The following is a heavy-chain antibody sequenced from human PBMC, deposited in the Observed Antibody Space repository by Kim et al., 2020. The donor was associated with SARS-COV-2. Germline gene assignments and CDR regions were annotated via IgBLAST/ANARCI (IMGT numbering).Heavy chain of an antibody. V-gene: IGHV4-4*07. CDR1: GGSISSYY. CDR3: ARDRRYCSGGSCYPEYYFDY. J-gene: IGHJ4*02. D-gene: IGHD2-15*01. Sequence: SETLSLTCTVSGGSISSYYWSWIRQPAGKGLEWIGRIYTSGSTNYNPSLKSRVTMSVDTSKNQFSLKLSSVTAADTAVYYCARDRRYCSGGSCYPEYYFDYWGQGTLVTVSS. CDR2: IYTSGST.